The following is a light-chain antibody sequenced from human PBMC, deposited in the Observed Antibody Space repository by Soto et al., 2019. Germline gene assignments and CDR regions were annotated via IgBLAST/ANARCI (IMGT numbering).Light chain of an antibody. CDR2: EVS. V-gene: IGLV2-14*01. Sequence: QSVLTQPASVSGSPGQSITISCTGTSSDVGGYKYVSWYQQHPGKAPKLMIHEVSNRPSGVSDRFSGSKSGNTASLTISGLQAEDEADYYCSSYTSSSIPVFGGGTKLTVL. J-gene: IGLJ3*02. CDR1: SSDVGGYKY. CDR3: SSYTSSSIPV.